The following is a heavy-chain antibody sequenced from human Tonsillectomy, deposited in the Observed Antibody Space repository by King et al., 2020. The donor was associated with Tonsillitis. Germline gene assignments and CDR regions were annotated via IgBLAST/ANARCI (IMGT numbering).Heavy chain of an antibody. CDR3: ARYVSGSFDY. Sequence: QLQESGPGVVKPSETLSLTCTVSGVSISSSDHFWAWIRQPPGRGLEWIGYMYYSGTIFYNPSLKSRISISGGTSENRFSLKLRSVTAADTAVYFCARYVSGSFDYWGQGALVTVSS. J-gene: IGHJ4*02. CDR2: MYYSGTI. D-gene: IGHD1-26*01. CDR1: GVSISSSDHF. V-gene: IGHV4-39*01.